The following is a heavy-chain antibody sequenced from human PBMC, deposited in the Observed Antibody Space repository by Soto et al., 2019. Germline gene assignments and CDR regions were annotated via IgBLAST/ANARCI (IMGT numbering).Heavy chain of an antibody. V-gene: IGHV3-23*01. D-gene: IGHD3-22*01. CDR1: GFTFSSYA. Sequence: GGSLRLSCAASGFTFSSYAMSWVRQAPGKGLEWVSAISGSGGSTYYADSVKGRFTISRDNSKNTLYLQMNSLRAEDTAVYYCAKGPTMIVVVITGYNWFDPWGQGTLVTVS. J-gene: IGHJ5*02. CDR3: AKGPTMIVVVITGYNWFDP. CDR2: ISGSGGST.